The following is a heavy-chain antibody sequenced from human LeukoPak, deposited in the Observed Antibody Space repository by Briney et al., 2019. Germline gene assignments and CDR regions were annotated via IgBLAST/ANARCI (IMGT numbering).Heavy chain of an antibody. CDR2: IRYDGSNK. CDR1: GFTFSSYG. J-gene: IGHJ4*02. D-gene: IGHD3-22*01. V-gene: IGHV3-30*02. Sequence: GGSLRLSCAASGFTFSSYGMHWVRQAPGKGLEWVAFIRYDGSNKYYADSVKGRFTISRDNSKNTLYLQMNSLRAEDTAVYYCAKGGYYDSSGYYPNFDYWGPGTLVTVSS. CDR3: AKGGYYDSSGYYPNFDY.